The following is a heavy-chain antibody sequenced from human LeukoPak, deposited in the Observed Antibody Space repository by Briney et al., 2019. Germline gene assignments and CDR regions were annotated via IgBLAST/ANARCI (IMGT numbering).Heavy chain of an antibody. CDR3: ARDHSYGGEIPLFDY. CDR2: IWYDGSNE. Sequence: PGGSLRLSCAASGFIFSSYGMDWVRQAPGKGLEWVAVIWYDGSNEYYADSVKGRFTISRDNSKNTLYLQMNSLRAEDTAVYYCARDHSYGGEIPLFDYWGQGPLVTVSS. D-gene: IGHD4-23*01. J-gene: IGHJ4*02. V-gene: IGHV3-33*01. CDR1: GFIFSSYG.